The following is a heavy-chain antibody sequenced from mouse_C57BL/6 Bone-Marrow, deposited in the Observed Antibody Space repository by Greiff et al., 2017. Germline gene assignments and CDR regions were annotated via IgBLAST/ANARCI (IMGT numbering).Heavy chain of an antibody. V-gene: IGHV1-80*01. D-gene: IGHD2-4*01. CDR2: IYPGDGDT. J-gene: IGHJ4*01. Sequence: QVTLKESGAELVKPGASVKISCKASGYAFSSYWMNWVKQRPGKGLEWIGQIYPGDGDTNYNGKFKGKATLTADKSSSTAYMQLSSLTSEDSAVYFCARKDDYDVYYYAMDYWGQGTSVTVSS. CDR3: ARKDDYDVYYYAMDY. CDR1: GYAFSSYW.